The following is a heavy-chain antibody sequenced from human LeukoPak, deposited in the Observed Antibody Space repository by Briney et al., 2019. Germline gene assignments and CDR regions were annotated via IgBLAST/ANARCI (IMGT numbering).Heavy chain of an antibody. CDR1: GFTFSDYY. J-gene: IGHJ6*02. CDR3: AKDLGYCSGGSCYGGSYYYYGMDV. CDR2: ISNSGSTI. Sequence: GGSLRLSCAASGFTFSDYYMSWIRQAPGKGLEWVSYISNSGSTIYYADSVKGRFTISRDNAKNSLYLQMNSLRAEDTAVYYCAKDLGYCSGGSCYGGSYYYYGMDVWGQGTTVTVSS. D-gene: IGHD2-15*01. V-gene: IGHV3-11*01.